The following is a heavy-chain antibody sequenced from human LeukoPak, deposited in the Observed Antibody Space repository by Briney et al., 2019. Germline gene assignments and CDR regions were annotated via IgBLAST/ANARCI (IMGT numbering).Heavy chain of an antibody. V-gene: IGHV1-69*04. Sequence: ASVKVSCKASGGTFSSYAISWVRQAPGRGLEWMGRIIPILGIANYAQKFQGRVTITADKSTSTAYMELSSLRSEDTAVYYCARESRVVPAATMVDWGQGTLVTVSS. CDR2: IIPILGIA. CDR3: ARESRVVPAATMVD. D-gene: IGHD2-2*01. CDR1: GGTFSSYA. J-gene: IGHJ4*02.